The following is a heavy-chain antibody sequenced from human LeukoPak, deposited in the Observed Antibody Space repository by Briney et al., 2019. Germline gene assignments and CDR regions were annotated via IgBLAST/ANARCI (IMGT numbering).Heavy chain of an antibody. J-gene: IGHJ4*02. CDR1: GYSFTSYW. D-gene: IGHD3-16*02. Sequence: GESLKISCKGSGYSFTSYWIGWVRQMPGKGLEWMGIIYPGDSDTRYSPSFQGQVTISADKSISTAYLQWSSLKASDTAMYDCARHGLSDDYVWGSYRSQPDYWGQGTLVTVSS. V-gene: IGHV5-51*01. CDR3: ARHGLSDDYVWGSYRSQPDY. CDR2: IYPGDSDT.